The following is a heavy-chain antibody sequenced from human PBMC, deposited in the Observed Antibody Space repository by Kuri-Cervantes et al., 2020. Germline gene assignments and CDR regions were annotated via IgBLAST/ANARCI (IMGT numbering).Heavy chain of an antibody. CDR1: GFTVSSNY. V-gene: IGHV3-7*03. D-gene: IGHD2-2*01. Sequence: GESLKISCAASGFTVSSNYMSWVRQAPGKGLEWVANIKEDGSETYYVDFVKGRFTISRDNAKNSLYLQMNSLRAEDTAVYYCASTWGYCSSTSCYARPYGMDVWGQGTTVTVSS. CDR2: IKEDGSET. CDR3: ASTWGYCSSTSCYARPYGMDV. J-gene: IGHJ6*02.